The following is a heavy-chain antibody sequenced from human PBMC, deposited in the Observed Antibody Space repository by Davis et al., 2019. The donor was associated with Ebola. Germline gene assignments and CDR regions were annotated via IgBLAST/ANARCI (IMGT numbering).Heavy chain of an antibody. CDR2: ISSSGSTI. J-gene: IGHJ5*02. CDR3: AGASWELTYNWFDP. CDR1: GFTFSSYE. D-gene: IGHD1-26*01. Sequence: GESLKISCAASGFTFSSYEMNWVRQAPGKGLEWVSYISSSGSTIYYADSVKGRFTISRDNAKNSLYLQMNSLRAEDTAVYYCAGASWELTYNWFDPWGQGTLVTVSS. V-gene: IGHV3-48*03.